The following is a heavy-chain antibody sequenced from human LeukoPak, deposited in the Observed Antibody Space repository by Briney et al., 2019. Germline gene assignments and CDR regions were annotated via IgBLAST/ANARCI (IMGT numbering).Heavy chain of an antibody. CDR3: ARGSWGGGQQLEY. V-gene: IGHV1-2*04. D-gene: IGHD6-13*01. Sequence: ASVKVSCKASGYTFTGYYMHWVRQAPGQGLEWMGWINPNSGGTNYAQKFQGWVTMTRDTSISTAYMELSSLRSEDTAVYYCARGSWGGGQQLEYWGQGTLVTVSS. CDR1: GYTFTGYY. CDR2: INPNSGGT. J-gene: IGHJ4*02.